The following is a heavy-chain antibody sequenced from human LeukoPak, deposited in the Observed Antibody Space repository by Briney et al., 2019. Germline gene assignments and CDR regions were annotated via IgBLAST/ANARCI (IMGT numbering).Heavy chain of an antibody. CDR3: ARGGITIFGVVIIPPFFDY. Sequence: GGSLRLSCAASGFTVSSNYMSWVRQAPGKGLEWVSVIYSGGSTYYADSVKGRFTISRDNSKNTLYLQMNSLRAEDTAVYYCARGGITIFGVVIIPPFFDYWGQGTLVTVSS. J-gene: IGHJ4*02. V-gene: IGHV3-53*01. D-gene: IGHD3-3*01. CDR2: IYSGGST. CDR1: GFTVSSNY.